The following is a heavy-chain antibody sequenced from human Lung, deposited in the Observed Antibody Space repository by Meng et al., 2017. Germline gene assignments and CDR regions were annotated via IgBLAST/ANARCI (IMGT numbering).Heavy chain of an antibody. CDR2: IYSRGST. CDR3: ARDLSDSTGYYPFQH. Sequence: QVQRQESGPGLVQPSQTPSPTCSVSGGSISSDGYYWTWIRQPAGKGLEWIGRIYSRGSTNYNPFLKSRVTISLDASKNQFSLELSSVTATDTAVYYCARDLSDSTGYYPFQHWGQGTLVTVSS. J-gene: IGHJ1*01. D-gene: IGHD3-22*01. CDR1: GGSISSDGYY. V-gene: IGHV4-61*02.